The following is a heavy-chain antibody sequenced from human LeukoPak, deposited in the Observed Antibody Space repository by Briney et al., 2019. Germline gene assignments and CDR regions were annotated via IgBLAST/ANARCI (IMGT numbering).Heavy chain of an antibody. Sequence: ASVKVSCKASGYTFTGYYMHWVRQAPGRGLEWMGRINPNSGGTNYAQKFQGRVTMTRDTSISTAYMELSRLRSDDTAVYYCAREGPLGYYGMDVWGQGTTVTVSS. CDR3: AREGPLGYYGMDV. CDR2: INPNSGGT. V-gene: IGHV1-2*06. D-gene: IGHD6-13*01. CDR1: GYTFTGYY. J-gene: IGHJ6*02.